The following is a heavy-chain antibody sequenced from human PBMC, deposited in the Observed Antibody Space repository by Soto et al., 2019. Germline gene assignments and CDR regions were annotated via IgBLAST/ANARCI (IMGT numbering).Heavy chain of an antibody. CDR1: GFTFSSYG. Sequence: PGGSLRLSCAASGFTFSSYGMHWVRQAPGKGLEWVAVLSYDGSNKYYADSVKGRFTISRDNSKNTLYRKMNSLRAEDTAVYYCAKEGDYYDSSGYFDYYYCMDVWGQGTTVTVAS. D-gene: IGHD3-22*01. CDR3: AKEGDYYDSSGYFDYYYCMDV. V-gene: IGHV3-30*18. J-gene: IGHJ6*02. CDR2: LSYDGSNK.